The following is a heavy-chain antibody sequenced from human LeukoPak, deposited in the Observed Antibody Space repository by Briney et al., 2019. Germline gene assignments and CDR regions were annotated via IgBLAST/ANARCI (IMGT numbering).Heavy chain of an antibody. CDR3: AKWTADNRAFDL. CDR2: VHYSGNT. D-gene: IGHD2-8*01. CDR1: GTSITSYY. J-gene: IGHJ4*02. Sequence: SETLSLTCTVSGTSITSYYWNWIRQAPGQGLEWIGYVHYSGNTNYNPPLKGRVTISVDTSKNQFSLRLNSVTAADTAVYYCAKWTADNRAFDLWGQGTLVTVSS. V-gene: IGHV4-59*08.